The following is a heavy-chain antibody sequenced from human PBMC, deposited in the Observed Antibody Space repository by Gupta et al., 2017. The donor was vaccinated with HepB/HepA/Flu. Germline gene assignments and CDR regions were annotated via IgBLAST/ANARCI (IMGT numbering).Heavy chain of an antibody. Sequence: QVQLVESGGGVVQPGRSLRLSCAASGFTFSSYGMHCVRQAPGKGLEWVAVISYDGSNKYYADSVKGRFTISRDNSKNTLYLQMNSLRAEDTAVYYCAKDLQGSGSYFDYWGQGTLVTVSS. CDR1: GFTFSSYG. V-gene: IGHV3-30*18. J-gene: IGHJ4*02. CDR3: AKDLQGSGSYFDY. D-gene: IGHD1-26*01. CDR2: ISYDGSNK.